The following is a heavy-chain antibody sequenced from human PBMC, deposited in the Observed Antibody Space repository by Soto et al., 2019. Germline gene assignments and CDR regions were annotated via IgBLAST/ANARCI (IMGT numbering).Heavy chain of an antibody. V-gene: IGHV1-69*13. CDR3: AREYSNRKREYYFDY. J-gene: IGHJ4*02. CDR1: GGTFSSYA. Sequence: ASVKVSCKASGGTFSSYAISWVRQAPGQGLEWMGGIIPIFGTANYAQKFQGRVTITADESTSTAYMELSSLRSEDTAVYYCAREYSNRKREYYFDYWGQGTLVTVSS. CDR2: IIPIFGTA. D-gene: IGHD4-4*01.